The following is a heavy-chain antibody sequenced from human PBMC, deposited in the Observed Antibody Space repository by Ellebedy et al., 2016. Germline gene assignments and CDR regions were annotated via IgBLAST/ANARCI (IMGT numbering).Heavy chain of an antibody. CDR2: INSDGSST. Sequence: GGSLRLSCAASGFTFSSYWMHWVRQAPGKGLVWVSRINSDGSSTSYADSVKGRFTISRDNAKNTLYLQMNSLRAEDTAVYNCAKELIVWSGYNYFDDWGQGTLVTVSS. CDR3: AKELIVWSGYNYFDD. D-gene: IGHD3-3*01. J-gene: IGHJ4*02. CDR1: GFTFSSYW. V-gene: IGHV3-74*01.